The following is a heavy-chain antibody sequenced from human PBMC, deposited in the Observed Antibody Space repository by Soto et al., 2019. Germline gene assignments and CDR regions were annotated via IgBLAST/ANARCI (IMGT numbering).Heavy chain of an antibody. Sequence: ASVKVSCKASGYKFINYGITWVRQAPGQGLEWMGWISVHNGNTNYAQKLQGRVTMTTDTSTSTAYMELRSLRSDDTAVYYCVRDLDCSGSYYTHYLGPGTRVTGSS. D-gene: IGHD3-10*02. V-gene: IGHV1-18*01. CDR3: VRDLDCSGSYYTHY. CDR2: ISVHNGNT. CDR1: GYKFINYG. J-gene: IGHJ4*02.